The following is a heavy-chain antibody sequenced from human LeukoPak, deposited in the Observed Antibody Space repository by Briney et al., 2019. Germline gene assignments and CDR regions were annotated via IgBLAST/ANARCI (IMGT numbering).Heavy chain of an antibody. CDR3: AREPRRDGYNSLPGYLDY. J-gene: IGHJ4*02. D-gene: IGHD5-24*01. CDR1: GYTFTSYD. CDR2: MNPNSGNT. V-gene: IGHV1-8*01. Sequence: ASVKVSCKASGYTFTSYDINWVRQATGQGLEWMGWMNPNSGNTGYAQKFQGRVTMTRNTSISTAYMELSSLRSEDTAVYYCAREPRRDGYNSLPGYLDYWGQGTLVTVSS.